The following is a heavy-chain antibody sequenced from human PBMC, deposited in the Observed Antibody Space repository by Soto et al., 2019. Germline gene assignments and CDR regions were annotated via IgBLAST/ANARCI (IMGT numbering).Heavy chain of an antibody. Sequence: QVQRVESGGGVVQPGRSLRLSCAASGFTFSDYGMHWVRQAPGKGLEWVAVIWYDGSNRYYADSVNGRFTISRDNSTNTVYLQMNSLRAEDTAVYYCAKDLNYYASGIYPPGMDVWGQGTTVIVSS. V-gene: IGHV3-33*06. CDR1: GFTFSDYG. D-gene: IGHD3-10*01. CDR3: AKDLNYYASGIYPPGMDV. CDR2: IWYDGSNR. J-gene: IGHJ6*02.